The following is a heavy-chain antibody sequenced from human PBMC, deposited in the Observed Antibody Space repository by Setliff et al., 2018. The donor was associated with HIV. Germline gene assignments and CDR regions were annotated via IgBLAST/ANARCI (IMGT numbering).Heavy chain of an antibody. CDR1: GGTFSTYV. V-gene: IGHV1-69*13. CDR2: ITPILRTT. J-gene: IGHJ6*02. Sequence: SVKVSCKASGGTFSTYVWTWVRQAPGQGLEWMGGITPILRTTKYAQKFQGRVTITADESTSTAYMELSSLRSDDTAVYYCARGGVCTSTSCGGNYYYGMDVWGQGTTVTVSS. CDR3: ARGGVCTSTSCGGNYYYGMDV. D-gene: IGHD2-2*01.